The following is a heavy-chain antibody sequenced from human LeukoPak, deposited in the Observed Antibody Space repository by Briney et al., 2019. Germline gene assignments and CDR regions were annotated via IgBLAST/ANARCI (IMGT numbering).Heavy chain of an antibody. CDR3: ARDQYEGICPDS. CDR1: RFPPSSYS. D-gene: IGHD2/OR15-2a*01. J-gene: IGHJ5*01. V-gene: IGHV3-21*01. Sequence: PGGSLRLSCAPSRFPPSSYSMKWVRQAPGKGLEWVSFISSSSNYIYYADSVKGRFTISRDNAKNSLYLQMNSLRAEDTALYYCARDQYEGICPDSWCQGTLVTVSS. CDR2: ISSSSNYI.